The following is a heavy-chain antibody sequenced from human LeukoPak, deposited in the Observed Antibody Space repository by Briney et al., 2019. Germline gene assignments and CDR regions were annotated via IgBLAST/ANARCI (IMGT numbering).Heavy chain of an antibody. D-gene: IGHD6-13*01. CDR2: IYYSGST. Sequence: PSETLSLTCTVSGGSISSSSYYWGWIRQPPGKGLEWIGSIYYSGSTYYNPSLKSRVTISVDTSKNQFSLKLSSVTAADTAVYYCARSFWYSRVFDYWGQGTLVTVSS. J-gene: IGHJ4*02. CDR1: GGSISSSSYY. V-gene: IGHV4-39*01. CDR3: ARSFWYSRVFDY.